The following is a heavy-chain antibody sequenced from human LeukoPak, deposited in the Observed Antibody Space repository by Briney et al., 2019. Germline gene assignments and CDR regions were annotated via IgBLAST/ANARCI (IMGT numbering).Heavy chain of an antibody. J-gene: IGHJ4*02. Sequence: GGSLRLSCAASGFSFSNFAMSWVRQAPGKGLEWVSGISGSGGGTFYADSVKGRFTISRDNFKNTLYLQMKSLRAEDTAVYYCAKASGYNSGWYGDNWGQGTLVTVSS. CDR1: GFSFSNFA. V-gene: IGHV3-23*01. CDR2: ISGSGGGT. CDR3: AKASGYNSGWYGDN. D-gene: IGHD6-19*01.